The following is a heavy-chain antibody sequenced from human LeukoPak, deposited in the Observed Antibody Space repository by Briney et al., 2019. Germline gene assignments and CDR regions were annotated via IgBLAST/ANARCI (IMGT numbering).Heavy chain of an antibody. Sequence: ASVKCSCKASGYTFTGYYMHWVRQAPGQGLEWMGWINPNSGGTNYAQKFQGRVTMTRDTSISTAYMELSSLRSDDTAVYYCYYRVSSGYLTWGQGTLVAVSS. CDR3: YYRVSSGYLT. J-gene: IGHJ4*02. D-gene: IGHD3-22*01. CDR2: INPNSGGT. V-gene: IGHV1-2*02. CDR1: GYTFTGYY.